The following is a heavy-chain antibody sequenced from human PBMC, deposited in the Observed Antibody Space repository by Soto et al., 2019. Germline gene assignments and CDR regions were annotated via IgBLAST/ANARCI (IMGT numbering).Heavy chain of an antibody. CDR3: ARDPSDGYGYMGY. V-gene: IGHV3-53*01. D-gene: IGHD5-18*01. CDR2: IYSGGST. J-gene: IGHJ4*02. Sequence: EVQLVESGGGLIQPGGSLRLSCAASGFTVSSNYMSWVRQAPGKGLEWVSVIYSGGSTYYADSVKGRFTISRDNSKNTLYLQMNSLRAEDTAVYYCARDPSDGYGYMGYWGQGTLVTVSS. CDR1: GFTVSSNY.